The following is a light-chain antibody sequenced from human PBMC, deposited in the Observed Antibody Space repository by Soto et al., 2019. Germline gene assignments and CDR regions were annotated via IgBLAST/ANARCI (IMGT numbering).Light chain of an antibody. Sequence: IVLTQSPVTLSLSPGPRATLSCRASQTISSYLIWYQQKPGQSPRLLMYDVFNRATGIPARFSGSGSGTGFTLTISSLEPEDLAVYYCQQRSNWPRPFGQGTKVEIK. CDR1: QTISSY. CDR3: QQRSNWPRP. J-gene: IGKJ1*01. V-gene: IGKV3-11*01. CDR2: DVF.